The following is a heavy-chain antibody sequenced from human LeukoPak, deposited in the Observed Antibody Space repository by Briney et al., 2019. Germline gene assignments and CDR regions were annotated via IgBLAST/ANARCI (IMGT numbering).Heavy chain of an antibody. V-gene: IGHV1-18*01. Sequence: GASVKVSCKGSGYTFTSCGISWVRQAPGQGLEWMGWISAYNGNTNYAQKLQGRVTMTTDTSTSTAYMELRSLRSDDTAVYYCAREIMGARYFDYWGQGTLVTVSS. J-gene: IGHJ4*02. CDR2: ISAYNGNT. D-gene: IGHD1-26*01. CDR3: AREIMGARYFDY. CDR1: GYTFTSCG.